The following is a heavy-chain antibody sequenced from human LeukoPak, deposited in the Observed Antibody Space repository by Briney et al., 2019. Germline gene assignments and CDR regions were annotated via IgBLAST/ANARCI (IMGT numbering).Heavy chain of an antibody. J-gene: IGHJ3*02. CDR2: IYSGGST. V-gene: IGHV3-66*04. D-gene: IGHD3-22*01. CDR1: GFTVSSNY. Sequence: PGGSLRLSCAASGFTVSSNYMSWVRQAPGKGLEWVSVIYSGGSTYYADCVKGRFTISRDNSKNTLYLQMNSLRAEDTAVYYCARPHYDSSGLDAFDICGQGTMVTVSS. CDR3: ARPHYDSSGLDAFDI.